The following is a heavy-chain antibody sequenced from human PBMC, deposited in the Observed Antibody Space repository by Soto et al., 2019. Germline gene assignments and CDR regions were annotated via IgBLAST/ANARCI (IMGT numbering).Heavy chain of an antibody. D-gene: IGHD3-22*01. Sequence: PGGSLRLSCAASGFTFGDYAMHWVRQAPGKGLEWVSGINWNSGSIDYVDSVKGRFTISRDNAKNSLYLQMNSLRAEDTALFYCAKQYYDSSGHTPGPYYYYYGMDVWGQGTTVTVSS. V-gene: IGHV3-9*01. CDR2: INWNSGSI. CDR3: AKQYYDSSGHTPGPYYYYYGMDV. CDR1: GFTFGDYA. J-gene: IGHJ6*02.